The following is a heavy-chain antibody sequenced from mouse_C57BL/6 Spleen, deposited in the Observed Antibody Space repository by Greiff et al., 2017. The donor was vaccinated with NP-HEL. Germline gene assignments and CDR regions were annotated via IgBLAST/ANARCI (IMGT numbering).Heavy chain of an antibody. D-gene: IGHD1-1*01. V-gene: IGHV1-82*01. CDR2: IYPGDGDT. CDR1: GYAFSSSW. J-gene: IGHJ4*01. Sequence: QVQLQQSGPELVKPGASVKISCKASGYAFSSSWMNWVKQRPGKGLEWIGRIYPGDGDTNYNGKFKGKATLTADKSSSTAYMQLSSLTSEDSAVYFCARGATTVVARDYWGQGTSVTVSS. CDR3: ARGATTVVARDY.